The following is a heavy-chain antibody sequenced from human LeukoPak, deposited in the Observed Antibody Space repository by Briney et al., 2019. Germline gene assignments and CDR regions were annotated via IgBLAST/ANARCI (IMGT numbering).Heavy chain of an antibody. V-gene: IGHV1-18*01. CDR3: ARTNLDCKNGVCYDY. CDR2: ISAYNGKT. CDR1: GYTSTSYG. Sequence: ASVKVSCKASGYTSTSYGISWVRQAPGQGLEWMGWISAYNGKTYYAQKFQGRVTVTTDTSTSTAYMDLRSLRSDDTAVYYCARTNLDCKNGVCYDYWGQGTPVTVSS. D-gene: IGHD2-8*01. J-gene: IGHJ4*02.